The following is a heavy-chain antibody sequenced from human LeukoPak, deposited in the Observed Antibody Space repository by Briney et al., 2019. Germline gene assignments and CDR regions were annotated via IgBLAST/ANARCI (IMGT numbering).Heavy chain of an antibody. Sequence: PGGSLRLSCSVSGFTFSTYVMHWVRQAPGKGLEYVSAISSNEDNTYYADSVKGRFTISRDNSKNTLYLQMSSLIADDTAVYYCVRGTGYWGQGTLVTVSS. J-gene: IGHJ4*02. CDR2: ISSNEDNT. V-gene: IGHV3-64D*06. CDR3: VRGTGY. CDR1: GFTFSTYV.